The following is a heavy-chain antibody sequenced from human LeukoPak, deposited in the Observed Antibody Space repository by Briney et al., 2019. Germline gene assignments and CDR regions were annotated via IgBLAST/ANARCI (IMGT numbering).Heavy chain of an antibody. V-gene: IGHV4-39*01. CDR3: ARRVVAGTTVDF. CDR2: IFYDGTT. D-gene: IGHD6-19*01. CDR1: GGSISSPNSY. J-gene: IGHJ4*02. Sequence: SETLSLTCTVSGGSISSPNSYWGWIRQPPGKGLEWIGSIFYDGTTYYNPSLKSRVTTSVDTSKSQFSLTLRSVTAADTAVYYCARRVVAGTTVDFWGQGNLVTVSS.